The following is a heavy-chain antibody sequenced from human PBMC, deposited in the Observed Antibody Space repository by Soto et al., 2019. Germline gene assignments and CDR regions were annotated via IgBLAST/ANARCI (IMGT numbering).Heavy chain of an antibody. V-gene: IGHV4-31*03. CDR3: ALTPSNFCSSNPCHAVDI. Sequence: TLSLTYTVSGGSISSGAYYWSWIRQHPGKGLEWIGYIYYSVSTYYNPSLKSRFPISVDTSKNQFSLKLNSVTAADTEVYYCALTPSNFCSSNPCHAVDIWGHGTLVT. CDR2: IYYSVST. CDR1: GGSISSGAYY. J-gene: IGHJ3*02. D-gene: IGHD2-2*01.